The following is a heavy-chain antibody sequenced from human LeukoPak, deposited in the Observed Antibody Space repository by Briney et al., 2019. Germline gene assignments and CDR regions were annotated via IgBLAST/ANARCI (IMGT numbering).Heavy chain of an antibody. J-gene: IGHJ4*02. Sequence: ASVKVSCKASGYTFTSYGISWVRQAPGQGLEWMGWISAYNGNTNYAQKLQGRVTMTTDTSTSTAYMELRSLRSDDTAVYYCARVETGTTSPYFDYWGQGTLVTVSS. D-gene: IGHD1-1*01. CDR2: ISAYNGNT. CDR3: ARVETGTTSPYFDY. CDR1: GYTFTSYG. V-gene: IGHV1-18*01.